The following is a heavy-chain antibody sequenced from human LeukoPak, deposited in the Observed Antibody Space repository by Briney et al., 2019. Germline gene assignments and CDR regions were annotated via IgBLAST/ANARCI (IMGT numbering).Heavy chain of an antibody. CDR2: FDPEDGET. J-gene: IGHJ4*02. CDR1: GYTLTELS. CDR3: ATYIRNYDILTLFDY. Sequence: ASVKVSCKVSGYTLTELSMHWVRQAPGKGLEWMGGFDPEDGETIYAQKFQGRVTMTEDTSTDTAYMELSSLRSEDTAVYYCATYIRNYDILTLFDYWGQGTLVTISS. D-gene: IGHD3-9*01. V-gene: IGHV1-24*01.